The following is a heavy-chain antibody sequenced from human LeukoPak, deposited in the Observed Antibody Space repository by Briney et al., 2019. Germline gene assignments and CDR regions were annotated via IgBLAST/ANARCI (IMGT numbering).Heavy chain of an antibody. D-gene: IGHD1-1*01. J-gene: IGHJ6*02. CDR1: GGSITGYY. V-gene: IGHV4-59*08. CDR2: VFYSGST. Sequence: SETLSLTCTVSGGSITGYYWSWIRQPPGKGLEWIGYVFYSGSTNYNPSLKSRVTISLDTSKNRFSLNLSSVTAADTAVYYCARRGTSFNYAMDVWGQGTSVTVSS. CDR3: ARRGTSFNYAMDV.